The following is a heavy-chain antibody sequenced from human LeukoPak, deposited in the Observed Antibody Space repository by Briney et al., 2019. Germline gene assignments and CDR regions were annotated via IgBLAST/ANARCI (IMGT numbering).Heavy chain of an antibody. CDR2: LRNDDGST. CDR1: GFTFTSYW. Sequence: PGGSLRLSCAVSGFTFTSYWMHWVRQVPGKRLVWVARLRNDDGSTNYADSVKGRFTISRDSAKNTLYLQMIALGDEDTAMYYCARGRAGGPDVFDMWGQGTMVTVSS. D-gene: IGHD6-13*01. V-gene: IGHV3-74*01. J-gene: IGHJ3*02. CDR3: ARGRAGGPDVFDM.